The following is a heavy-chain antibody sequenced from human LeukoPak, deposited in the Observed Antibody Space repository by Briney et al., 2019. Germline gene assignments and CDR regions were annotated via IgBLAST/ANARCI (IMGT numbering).Heavy chain of an antibody. CDR1: GGSFSGYY. CDR3: AVVDTAMVPGDV. CDR2: INHSGST. D-gene: IGHD5-18*01. Sequence: SETLSLTCAVYGGSFSGYYWSWIRQPPGKGPEWIGEINHSGSTNYNPSLKSRVTISVDTSKNQFSLKLSSVTAADTAVYYCAVVDTAMVPGDVWGQGTTVTVSS. V-gene: IGHV4-34*01. J-gene: IGHJ6*02.